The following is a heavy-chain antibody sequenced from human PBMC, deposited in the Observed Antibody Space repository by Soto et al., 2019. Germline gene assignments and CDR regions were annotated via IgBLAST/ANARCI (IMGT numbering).Heavy chain of an antibody. D-gene: IGHD5-18*01. CDR2: IIPMLGIA. J-gene: IGHJ4*02. CDR3: ANRGYSYGFVIY. CDR1: GGTFSSYT. V-gene: IGHV1-69*02. Sequence: QVQLVQSGAEVKKPGSSVKVSYKASGGTFSSYTFSWVRQAPGQGLEWMGRIIPMLGIANYAQKFQGRVTLTADKSTSTAYMELSSLRSEDTAVYYCANRGYSYGFVIYWGQGTLVTVSS.